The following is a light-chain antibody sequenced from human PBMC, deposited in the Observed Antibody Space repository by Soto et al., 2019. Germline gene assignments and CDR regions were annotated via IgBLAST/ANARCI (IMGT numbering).Light chain of an antibody. V-gene: IGLV2-23*01. CDR1: SSEDGSYSL. J-gene: IGLJ1*01. CDR3: YTYAGGSTYL. CDR2: EDI. Sequence: QSALAQPASVSGSPGQSITISCTGTSSEDGSYSLLSWYQHHPGKAPKLIIYEDIKGPSGVSNRFSGSKSGNTASLRISGLQAEDEADYYCYTYAGGSTYLFGTGTKVTVL.